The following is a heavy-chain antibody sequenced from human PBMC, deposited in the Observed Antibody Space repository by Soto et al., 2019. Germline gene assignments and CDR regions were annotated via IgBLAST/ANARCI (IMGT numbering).Heavy chain of an antibody. D-gene: IGHD1-20*01. Sequence: SETLSLTCTVSGGSISSYYWSWIRQPPGKGLEWIGYIYYSGSTNYNPSLKSRVTISVDTSKNQFSLKLSSVTAADTAVYYCAGTRREYSNWNDVAQVFDYWGQGTLVTVSS. V-gene: IGHV4-59*08. CDR1: GGSISSYY. CDR2: IYYSGST. CDR3: AGTRREYSNWNDVAQVFDY. J-gene: IGHJ4*02.